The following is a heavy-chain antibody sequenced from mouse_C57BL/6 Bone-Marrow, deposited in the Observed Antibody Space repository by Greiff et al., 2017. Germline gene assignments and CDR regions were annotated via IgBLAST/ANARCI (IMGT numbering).Heavy chain of an antibody. CDR1: GSTFTSYW. Sequence: QVQLQQPGPELVKPGASVKMSCKASGSTFTSYWITWLKQRPGHGLAWIGDRYPGSGSTNYTEKFKSKATLTVDTSSSTAYMQLSSRTSEDYAVYYWERRGWLLRDFDVWGQGTTL. J-gene: IGHJ2*01. CDR2: RYPGSGST. CDR3: ERRGWLLRDFDV. V-gene: IGHV1-55*01. D-gene: IGHD2-3*01.